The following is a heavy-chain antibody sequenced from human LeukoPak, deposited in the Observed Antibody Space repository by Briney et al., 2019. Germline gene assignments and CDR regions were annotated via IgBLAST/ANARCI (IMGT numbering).Heavy chain of an antibody. CDR1: GFPFDDYA. Sequence: GGSLRLSCAASGFPFDDYAMHWVRQAPGKGLEWVSGITWNSDDMAYADSVKGRFTISRDNAKNSLYLQMNSLRAEDTAVYYCATYSSLNRREFQFWGQGTLLTVSS. CDR3: ATYSSLNRREFQF. D-gene: IGHD3-22*01. J-gene: IGHJ1*01. V-gene: IGHV3-9*01. CDR2: ITWNSDDM.